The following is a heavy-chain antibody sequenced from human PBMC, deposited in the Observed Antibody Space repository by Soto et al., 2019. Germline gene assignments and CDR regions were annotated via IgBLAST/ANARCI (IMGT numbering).Heavy chain of an antibody. CDR1: GGSISSYY. Sequence: SETLSLTCTVSGGSISSYYWSWIRQPPGKGLEWIGYIYYSGSTNYNPSLKSRVTISVDTSKNQFSLKLSSVTAADTAVYYCARGPMNIVATITDWGQGTLVTVSS. J-gene: IGHJ4*02. V-gene: IGHV4-59*01. CDR3: ARGPMNIVATITD. CDR2: IYYSGST. D-gene: IGHD5-12*01.